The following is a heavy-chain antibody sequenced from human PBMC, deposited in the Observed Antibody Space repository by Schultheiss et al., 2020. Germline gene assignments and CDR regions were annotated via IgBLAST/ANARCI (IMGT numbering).Heavy chain of an antibody. CDR2: IWYDGSNK. Sequence: GGSLRLSCAASGFTFSSYGMHWVRQAPGKGLEWVAVIWYDGSNKYYADSVKGRFTISRDNSKNTLYLQMNSLRAEDTAVYYCARGDYGDYITHYYGMDVWGQGTTVTVSS. D-gene: IGHD4-17*01. CDR3: ARGDYGDYITHYYGMDV. V-gene: IGHV3-33*01. J-gene: IGHJ6*02. CDR1: GFTFSSYG.